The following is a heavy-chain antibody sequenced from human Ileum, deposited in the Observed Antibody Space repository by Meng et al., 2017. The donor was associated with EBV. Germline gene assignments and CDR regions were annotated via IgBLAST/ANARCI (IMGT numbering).Heavy chain of an antibody. D-gene: IGHD2-8*01. J-gene: IGHJ2*01. CDR2: IFYTGST. Sequence: QVRLQASGPGVVRPSVTLSLTCTVSGGTVSSPSYYWSWIRQPPGKELEWIGYIFYTGSTNYNPSLKSRLTTSLDTSKNQFSLKLTSVTAADTAVYYCARCFDLGWGTSWYFDLWGRGTLVTVSS. CDR3: ARCFDLGWGTSWYFDL. CDR1: GGTVSSPSYY. V-gene: IGHV4-61*01.